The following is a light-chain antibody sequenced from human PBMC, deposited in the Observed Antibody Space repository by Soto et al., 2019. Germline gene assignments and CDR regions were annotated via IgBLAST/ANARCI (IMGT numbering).Light chain of an antibody. Sequence: DIQMTQSPSTLSASVGDRVTITSRDSQSLNSWLAWYQHKPGKAPKLLIHKASILASGVPSRFSGSDSGAEFTLTISSLQPDDFATYYCQHYIGYSGMFGQGTKVDIK. V-gene: IGKV1-5*03. CDR2: KAS. CDR3: QHYIGYSGM. CDR1: QSLNSW. J-gene: IGKJ1*01.